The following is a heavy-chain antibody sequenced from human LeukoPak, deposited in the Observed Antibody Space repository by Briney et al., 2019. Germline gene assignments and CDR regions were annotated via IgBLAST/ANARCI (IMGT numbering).Heavy chain of an antibody. J-gene: IGHJ4*02. CDR3: AKEYTPSSPLVELVS. V-gene: IGHV3-30*02. CDR2: IRHDETNE. D-gene: IGHD6-6*01. Sequence: GGSLRLSCAVSGFTLDSFAMHRVRQAPGKGLEWVALIRHDETNEFYADGVQGRFTISRDTSKKIVYLQMNNLRAEDTALYYCAKEYTPSSPLVELVSWGQGTLVTVSS. CDR1: GFTLDSFA.